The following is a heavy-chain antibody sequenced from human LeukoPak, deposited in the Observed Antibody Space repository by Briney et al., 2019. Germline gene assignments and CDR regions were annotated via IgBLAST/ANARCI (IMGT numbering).Heavy chain of an antibody. CDR1: GYTFTSYG. D-gene: IGHD3-9*01. CDR2: ISAYNGNT. V-gene: IGHV1-18*01. CDR3: ARYYDILTGPYYFDY. J-gene: IGHJ4*02. Sequence: ASVKVSCKASGYTFTSYGVSWVRQAPGQGLEWMGWISAYNGNTNYAQKLQGRVTMTTDTSTSTAYMELRSLRSDDTAVYYCARYYDILTGPYYFDYWGQGTLVTVSS.